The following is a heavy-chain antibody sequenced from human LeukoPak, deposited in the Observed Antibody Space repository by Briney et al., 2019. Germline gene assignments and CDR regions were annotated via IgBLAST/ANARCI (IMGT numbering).Heavy chain of an antibody. CDR2: INHSGST. J-gene: IGHJ4*02. V-gene: IGHV4-39*07. CDR3: ARGHPRVVMFHTYAKYYFDY. D-gene: IGHD3-3*01. CDR1: GGSISSSSYY. Sequence: PSETLSLTCTVSGGSISSSSYYWGWIRQPPGKGLEWIGEINHSGSTNYNPSLKSRVTISVDTSKNQFSLKLSSVTAADTAVYYCARGHPRVVMFHTYAKYYFDYWGQGTLVTVSS.